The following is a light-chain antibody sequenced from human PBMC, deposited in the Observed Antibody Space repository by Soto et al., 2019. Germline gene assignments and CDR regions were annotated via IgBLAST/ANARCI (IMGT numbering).Light chain of an antibody. CDR2: GAS. J-gene: IGKJ4*01. CDR1: QSVSSSY. V-gene: IGKV3-20*01. Sequence: EIVLTQSPGTLSLSPGERATLSCRASQSVSSSYLAWYQQKPGQAPRLLIYGASSRATGIPDRFSGSGSGTDFTLTISRLEPEEFAVYYCHQYGSSPLTFGGGTKVEMK. CDR3: HQYGSSPLT.